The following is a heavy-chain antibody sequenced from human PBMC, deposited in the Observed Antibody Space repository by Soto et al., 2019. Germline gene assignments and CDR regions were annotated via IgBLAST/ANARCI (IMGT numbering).Heavy chain of an antibody. CDR1: GFTFSSYS. D-gene: IGHD3-9*01. CDR2: ISSSSSTI. J-gene: IGHJ4*02. CDR3: ARGRQKYYDILTGYYELPDFDY. Sequence: GGSLRLSCAAPGFTFSSYSMNWVRQAPGKGLEWVSYISSSSSTIYYADSVKGRFTISRDNAKNSLYLQMNSLRDEDTAVYYCARGRQKYYDILTGYYELPDFDYWGQGTLVTVSS. V-gene: IGHV3-48*02.